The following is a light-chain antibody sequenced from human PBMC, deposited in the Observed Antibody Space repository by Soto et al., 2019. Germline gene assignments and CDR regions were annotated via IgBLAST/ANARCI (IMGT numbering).Light chain of an antibody. J-gene: IGLJ3*02. CDR2: NNN. CDR1: SSNIGAHYD. CDR3: QSYDSSLSGSV. V-gene: IGLV1-40*01. Sequence: QSVLTQPPSVSGAPGQRVTISCTGSSSNIGAHYDVHWYQQLPGTAPKLLIYNNNNRPSGAPDRFSGSKSGTSASLAITGLQAEDEADYCCQSYDSSLSGSVFGGGTKVTVL.